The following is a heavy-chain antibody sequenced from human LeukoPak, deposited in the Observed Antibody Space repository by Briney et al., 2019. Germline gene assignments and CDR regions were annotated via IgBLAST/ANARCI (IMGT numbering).Heavy chain of an antibody. CDR2: ISSSGSTI. CDR1: GFTFSDYH. Sequence: GSLRLSCAASGFTFSDYHMSWIRQAPGKGLEWVSYISSSGSTIYYADSVKGRFTISRDNAKNSLYLQMNSLRAEDTAVYYCATPVDTAMVTPFDYWGQGTLVTVSS. D-gene: IGHD5-18*01. J-gene: IGHJ4*02. V-gene: IGHV3-11*04. CDR3: ATPVDTAMVTPFDY.